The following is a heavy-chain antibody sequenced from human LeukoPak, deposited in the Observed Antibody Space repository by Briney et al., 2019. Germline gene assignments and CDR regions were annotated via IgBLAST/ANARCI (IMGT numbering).Heavy chain of an antibody. Sequence: PGGSLRLSCAASGFTFDYYGMSWVRQAPGKGLEWVSGINWNGDKTGYADSVKGRFTISRDNAKNSLYLQMNSLRAEDTALYYCARKGYYGSGTYLDYWGQGTLVTVSS. CDR2: INWNGDKT. CDR1: GFTFDYYG. D-gene: IGHD3-10*01. J-gene: IGHJ4*02. V-gene: IGHV3-20*04. CDR3: ARKGYYGSGTYLDY.